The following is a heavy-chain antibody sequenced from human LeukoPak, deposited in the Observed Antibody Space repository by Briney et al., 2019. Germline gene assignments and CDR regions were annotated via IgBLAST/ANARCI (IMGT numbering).Heavy chain of an antibody. CDR1: GFTFSSYS. V-gene: IGHV3-48*04. J-gene: IGHJ4*02. CDR3: ARVPSGRSGDY. D-gene: IGHD3-10*01. Sequence: GGSLRLSCAASGFTFSSYSMNWVRQAPGKGLEWVSYISSSSSTIYYADSVKGRFTISRDNAKNSLYLQMNSLRAEDTAVYYCARVPSGRSGDYWGQGTLVTVFS. CDR2: ISSSSSTI.